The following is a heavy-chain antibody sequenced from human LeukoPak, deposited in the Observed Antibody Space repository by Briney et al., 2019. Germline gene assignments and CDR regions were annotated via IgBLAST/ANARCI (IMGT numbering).Heavy chain of an antibody. CDR1: GFTFSSFS. CDR2: ISADGDNT. Sequence: GGSLRLSCAASGFTFSSFSMHWVRQAPGKGLEYVSAISADGDNTYYADSVKDRFTISRDNSQNTLYLQMGGLRVEDMAVYYCAREAYNWNIDVFDIWGQGTMVTVSS. J-gene: IGHJ3*02. D-gene: IGHD1/OR15-1a*01. V-gene: IGHV3-64*02. CDR3: AREAYNWNIDVFDI.